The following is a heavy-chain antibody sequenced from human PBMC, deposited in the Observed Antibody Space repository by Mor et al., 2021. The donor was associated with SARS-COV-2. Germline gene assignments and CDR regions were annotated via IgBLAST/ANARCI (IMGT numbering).Heavy chain of an antibody. Sequence: GKGLEWVAVISYDGSNKYYADSVKGRFTISRDNSKNTLYLQMNSLRAEDTAVYYCAKDHSHYRQLATHRDYMDVWGKGTTVT. CDR3: AKDHSHYRQLATHRDYMDV. D-gene: IGHD6-6*01. J-gene: IGHJ6*03. CDR2: ISYDGSNK. V-gene: IGHV3-30*18.